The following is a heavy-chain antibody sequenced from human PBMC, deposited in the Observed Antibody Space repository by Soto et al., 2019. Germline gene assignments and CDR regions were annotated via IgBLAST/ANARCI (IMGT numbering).Heavy chain of an antibody. CDR3: ARGYYDSSGYYRGGRGAGMDV. CDR1: GGTFSSYA. Sequence: QVQLVQSGAEVKKPGSSVKVSCKASGGTFSSYAISWVRQAPGQGLEWMGGIIPIFGTANYAQKFQGRVTITADEYTSTAYRELSSLRSEDTDVYYCARGYYDSSGYYRGGRGAGMDVWGQGTTVTVSS. CDR2: IIPIFGTA. D-gene: IGHD3-22*01. J-gene: IGHJ6*01. V-gene: IGHV1-69*01.